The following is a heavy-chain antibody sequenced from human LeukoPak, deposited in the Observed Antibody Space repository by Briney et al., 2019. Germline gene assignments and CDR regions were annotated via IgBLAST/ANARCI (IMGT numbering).Heavy chain of an antibody. CDR3: AKDHWTDSSGPHFDY. CDR1: GFTLSGYG. Sequence: GGSLRLSCATSGFTLSGYGIRWVRQTPGKGLEWVAVTSYDGSNEYYADSVKGRFAVSRDSSRDIVHLQMNSLRPEDTAVYYCAKDHWTDSSGPHFDYWGQGTLVTVSS. V-gene: IGHV3-30*18. J-gene: IGHJ4*02. D-gene: IGHD6-19*01. CDR2: TSYDGSNE.